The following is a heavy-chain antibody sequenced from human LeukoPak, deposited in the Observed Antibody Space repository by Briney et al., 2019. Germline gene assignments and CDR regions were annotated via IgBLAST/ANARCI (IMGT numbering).Heavy chain of an antibody. CDR2: ISSSSSYI. D-gene: IGHD3-3*01. CDR1: GFTFSSYS. V-gene: IGHV3-21*01. CDR3: AVYYDFWSGNMDV. J-gene: IGHJ6*02. Sequence: GGSLRLSCAASGFTFSSYSMNWVRQAPGKGLEWVSSISSSSSYIYYADSVKGRFTISRDNARNSLYLQMSSLRAEDTVVYYCAVYYDFWSGNMDVWGQGTTVTVSS.